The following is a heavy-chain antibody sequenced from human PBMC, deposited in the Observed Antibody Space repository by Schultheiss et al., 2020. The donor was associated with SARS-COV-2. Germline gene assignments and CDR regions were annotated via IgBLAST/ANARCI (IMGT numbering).Heavy chain of an antibody. Sequence: GESLKISCAASGFTFRSFAMHWVRQAPGKGLEWVAVISYDDGGHKYYADSVKGRFTISRDNSKNTLYLQMNNLRAADTAVYYCARDPPPEFCSGGSCYSSAFDYWGQGILVTVSS. J-gene: IGHJ4*02. CDR3: ARDPPPEFCSGGSCYSSAFDY. CDR1: GFTFRSFA. D-gene: IGHD2-15*01. V-gene: IGHV3-30-3*01. CDR2: ISYDDGGHK.